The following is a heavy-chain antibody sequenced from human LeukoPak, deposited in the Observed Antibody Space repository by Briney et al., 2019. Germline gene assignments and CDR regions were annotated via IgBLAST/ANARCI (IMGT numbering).Heavy chain of an antibody. D-gene: IGHD2-15*01. CDR2: IYHSGST. CDR1: GGSISSSNW. V-gene: IGHV4-4*02. CDR3: ARGPVVVAATDNWFDP. Sequence: SEILSLTCAVSGGSISSSNWWSWVRQPPGKGLEWIGEIYHSGSTNYNPSLKSRVTISVDKSKNQFSLKLSSVTAADTAVYYCARGPVVVAATDNWFDPWGQGTLVTVSS. J-gene: IGHJ5*02.